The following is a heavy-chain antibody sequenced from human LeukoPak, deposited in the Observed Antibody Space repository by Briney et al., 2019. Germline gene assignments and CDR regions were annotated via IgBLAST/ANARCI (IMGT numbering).Heavy chain of an antibody. D-gene: IGHD6-13*01. Sequence: GGSLRLSCAASGFTFSSYAMHWVRQAPGKGLEWVAVISHDGSNKYYADSVKGRFTISRDNSKNTLYLQMNSLRAEDTTVYYCANGGIAAANYWGQGTLVTVSS. CDR1: GFTFSSYA. V-gene: IGHV3-30-3*01. J-gene: IGHJ4*02. CDR2: ISHDGSNK. CDR3: ANGGIAAANY.